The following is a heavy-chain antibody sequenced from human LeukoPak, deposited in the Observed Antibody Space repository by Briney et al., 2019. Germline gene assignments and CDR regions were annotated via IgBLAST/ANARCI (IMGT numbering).Heavy chain of an antibody. J-gene: IGHJ3*02. V-gene: IGHV4-39*07. CDR2: IYYSGST. CDR1: GGSISSSSYY. CDR3: ARDSDFDWLLTHRTGAFDI. Sequence: SETLSLTCTVSGGSISSSSYYWGWIRQPPGKGLEWIGSIYYSGSTYYNPSLKSRVTISVDTSKNQFSLKLSSVTAADTAVYYCARDSDFDWLLTHRTGAFDIWGQGTMVTVSS. D-gene: IGHD3-9*01.